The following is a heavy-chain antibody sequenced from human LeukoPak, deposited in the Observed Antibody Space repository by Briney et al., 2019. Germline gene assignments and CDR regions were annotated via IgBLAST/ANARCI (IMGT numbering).Heavy chain of an antibody. Sequence: RASVKVSCKASGYTFTDYFLHWVRQAPGQGREWMGVFIPILGTANATQNIQGRVTITADTSTNTAYMELSSLRSEDTAVYFCAGIPVFGVVLHQEPVWGKGTTVTVSS. CDR1: GYTFTDYF. CDR2: FIPILGTA. V-gene: IGHV1-69*10. CDR3: AGIPVFGVVLHQEPV. J-gene: IGHJ6*04. D-gene: IGHD3-3*01.